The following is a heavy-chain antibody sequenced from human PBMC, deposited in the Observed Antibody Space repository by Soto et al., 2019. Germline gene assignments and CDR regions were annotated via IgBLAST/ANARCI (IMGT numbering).Heavy chain of an antibody. V-gene: IGHV3-33*01. CDR1: GFTFSSYG. CDR3: ARHRKGGSCYSCGTAMVRNWFDP. J-gene: IGHJ5*02. Sequence: GGSLRLSCAASGFTFSSYGMHWVRQAPGKGLEWVAVIWYDGSNKYYADSVKGRFTISRDNSKNTLYLQMNSLRAEDTAVYYCARHRKGGSCYSCGTAMVRNWFDPWGQGTLVTVSS. D-gene: IGHD2-15*01. CDR2: IWYDGSNK.